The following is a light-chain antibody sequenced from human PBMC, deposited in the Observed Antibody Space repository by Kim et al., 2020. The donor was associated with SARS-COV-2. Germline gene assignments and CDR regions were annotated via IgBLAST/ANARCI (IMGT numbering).Light chain of an antibody. CDR2: GAS. Sequence: EIVLTQSPGTLSLSPGDRATLSCRASQSVTNSYLAWYQQKPGQAPRLLIYGASFRATGIPDRFSGSGSGTDFNLTISRLEPEDFAVYYCQHYVGSPYTFGQGTKLEI. J-gene: IGKJ2*01. CDR3: QHYVGSPYT. CDR1: QSVTNSY. V-gene: IGKV3-20*01.